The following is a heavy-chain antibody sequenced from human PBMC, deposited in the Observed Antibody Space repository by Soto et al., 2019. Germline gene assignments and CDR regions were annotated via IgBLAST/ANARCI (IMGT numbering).Heavy chain of an antibody. CDR3: AKCGGYSYGPTYFDY. J-gene: IGHJ4*02. V-gene: IGHV3-23*01. CDR2: ISGSGGST. CDR1: GFTFSSYA. D-gene: IGHD5-18*01. Sequence: GGSLRLSCAASGFTFSSYAMSWVRQAPGKGLEWVSAISGSGGSTYYADSVKGRFTISRDNSKNTLYLQMNSLRAEDTAVYYCAKCGGYSYGPTYFDYWGQGTLVTVSS.